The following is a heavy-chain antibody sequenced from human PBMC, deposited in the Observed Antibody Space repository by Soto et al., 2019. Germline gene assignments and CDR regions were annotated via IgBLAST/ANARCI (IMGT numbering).Heavy chain of an antibody. D-gene: IGHD5-12*01. V-gene: IGHV1-69*01. CDR2: IIPIFGTA. Sequence: QVQLVQSGAEVKKPGSSVKISCKASGGTFSSYAISWVRQAPGRGIEWMGGIIPIFGTANYAQKFQGRVTITADESTSTAYMELSRLRSEDTAVYYCARWGMATRATFDYWGQGTLVTVSS. J-gene: IGHJ4*02. CDR3: ARWGMATRATFDY. CDR1: GGTFSSYA.